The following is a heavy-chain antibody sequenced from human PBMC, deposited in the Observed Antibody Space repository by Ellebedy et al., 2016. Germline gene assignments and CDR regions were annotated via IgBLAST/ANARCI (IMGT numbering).Heavy chain of an antibody. Sequence: GGSLRLXCAASGFTFSSYWMHWVRQAPGKGLVWVSRINNDGSSTDYADSVKGRFTISRDNSKNTLFLQMNSLRAEDTAVYYCARGYDTTMGMYFDYWGQGTLVTVSS. CDR1: GFTFSSYW. CDR3: ARGYDTTMGMYFDY. V-gene: IGHV3-74*01. D-gene: IGHD5-18*01. CDR2: INNDGSST. J-gene: IGHJ4*02.